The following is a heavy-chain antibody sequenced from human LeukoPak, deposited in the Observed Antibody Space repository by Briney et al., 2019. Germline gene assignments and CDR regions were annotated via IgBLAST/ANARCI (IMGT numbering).Heavy chain of an antibody. J-gene: IGHJ4*02. CDR3: ARVYDSSGYYVDY. CDR1: GYTFTGYY. D-gene: IGHD3-22*01. Sequence: GASVKVSCKASGYTFTGYYMHWVRQAPGQGLEWMGRINPNSGGTYYAQKFQGRVTVTRDTSISTAYMELSRLRSDDTAVYYCARVYDSSGYYVDYWGQGTLVTVSS. CDR2: INPNSGGT. V-gene: IGHV1-2*06.